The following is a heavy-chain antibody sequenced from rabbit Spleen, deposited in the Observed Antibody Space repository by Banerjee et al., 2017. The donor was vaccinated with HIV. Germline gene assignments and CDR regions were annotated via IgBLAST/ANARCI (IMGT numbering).Heavy chain of an antibody. CDR3: ARDTSSSFSSYGMDL. V-gene: IGHV1S40*01. CDR2: IYAGSSDAT. Sequence: QSLEESGGDLVKPGASLTLTCTASGFSFSDSYYVCWVRQAPGKGLEWIASIYAGSSDATYSATWAKGRFTISKTSSTTVTLQMTSLTAADTATYFCARDTSSSFSSYGMDLWGPGTLVTVS. J-gene: IGHJ6*01. D-gene: IGHD1-1*01. CDR1: GFSFSDSYY.